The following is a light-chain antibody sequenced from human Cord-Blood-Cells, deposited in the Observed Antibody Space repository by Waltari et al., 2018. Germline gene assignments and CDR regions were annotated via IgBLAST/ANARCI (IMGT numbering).Light chain of an antibody. J-gene: IGKJ2*03. Sequence: IQMTQSPSTLSASVGDRVTITCRASQSISSWLAWYQQKPRKAPQLLVYTASSLESGVPSRFSGSGSGTEFTLTINSLQPDDFATYYCQQYNSYSYSFGQGTKLEIK. CDR1: QSISSW. V-gene: IGKV1-5*03. CDR3: QQYNSYSYS. CDR2: TAS.